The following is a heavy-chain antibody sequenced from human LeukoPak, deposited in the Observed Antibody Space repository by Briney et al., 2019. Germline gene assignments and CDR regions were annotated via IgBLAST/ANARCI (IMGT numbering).Heavy chain of an antibody. CDR2: ISYDGSNK. CDR3: AREGQQLVRENAFDI. V-gene: IGHV3-30-3*01. CDR1: GFTFSNYA. D-gene: IGHD6-13*01. Sequence: GGSLRLSCAASGFTFSNYAMHWVRQAPGKGLEWVAVISYDGSNKYYADSVKGRFTISRDNSKNTLYLQMNSLRAEDTAVYYCAREGQQLVRENAFDIWGQGTMVTVSS. J-gene: IGHJ3*02.